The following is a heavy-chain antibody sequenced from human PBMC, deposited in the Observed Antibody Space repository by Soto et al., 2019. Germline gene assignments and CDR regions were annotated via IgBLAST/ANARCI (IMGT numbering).Heavy chain of an antibody. J-gene: IGHJ4*02. V-gene: IGHV3-43*02. CDR2: INADGSEK. D-gene: IGHD3-22*01. CDR1: GFTFADYA. CDR3: AKAKFYYDSSPYDS. Sequence: VQMVESGGGVVHPGGSLRLSCAVSGFTFADYAVHWVRQSAGKGLECVSFINADGSEKYYADSVRGRFTISRDNSKDSFYLQMNSLRLEDTAMYYCAKAKFYYDSSPYDSWGQGTLVTVSS.